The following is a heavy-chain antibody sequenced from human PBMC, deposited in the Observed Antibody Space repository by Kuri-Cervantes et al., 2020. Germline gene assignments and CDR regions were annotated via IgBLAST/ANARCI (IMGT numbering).Heavy chain of an antibody. J-gene: IGHJ5*02. D-gene: IGHD1-14*01. CDR1: GFTVSSNY. CDR3: ARTYNRSQSVWFDP. CDR2: ISSSGSTI. V-gene: IGHV3-11*01. Sequence: GESLKISCAASGFTVSSNYMSWIRQAPGKGLEWVSYISSSGSTIYYADSVKGRFTISRDNAKNSLYLQMNSLRAEDTAVYYCARTYNRSQSVWFDPWGQGTLVTVSS.